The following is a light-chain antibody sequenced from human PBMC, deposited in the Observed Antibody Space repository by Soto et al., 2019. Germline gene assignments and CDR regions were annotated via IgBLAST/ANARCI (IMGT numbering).Light chain of an antibody. CDR1: SSDVGGYNY. CDR2: EVN. J-gene: IGLJ1*01. V-gene: IGLV2-14*01. Sequence: QSVLTQPASVAGSPGQSITISCTGTSSDVGGYNYVSWYQQHPGKAPKVMIYEVNYRPSGVSNRFSGSKSSNTASLTISGLQTEDEADYYCSSYTSSSTYVFGTGTKLTVL. CDR3: SSYTSSSTYV.